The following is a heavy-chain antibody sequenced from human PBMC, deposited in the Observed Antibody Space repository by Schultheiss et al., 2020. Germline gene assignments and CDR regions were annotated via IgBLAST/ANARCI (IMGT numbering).Heavy chain of an antibody. V-gene: IGHV3-23*01. D-gene: IGHD1-26*01. CDR2: ISGSGGST. CDR1: GFTFSSYA. Sequence: GESLKISCAASGFTFSSYAMSWVRQAPGKGLEWVSAISGSGGSTYYADSVKGRFTISRDNSKNTLYLQMNSLRAEDTAVYYCAKGGLRELLDYWGQGTLVTVSS. CDR3: AKGGLRELLDY. J-gene: IGHJ4*02.